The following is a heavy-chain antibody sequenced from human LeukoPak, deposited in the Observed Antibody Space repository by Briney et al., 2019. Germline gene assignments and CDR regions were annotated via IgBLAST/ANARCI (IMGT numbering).Heavy chain of an antibody. V-gene: IGHV1-69*04. CDR2: IIPILGIA. J-gene: IGHJ4*02. D-gene: IGHD4-23*01. CDR3: ARGPDYGGNSFNY. Sequence: SVKVSCKASGGTFSSYAISWVRQAPGQGLEWMGRIIPILGIANYAQKFQGRVTITADKSTSTAYMELSSLRSEDTAVYYCARGPDYGGNSFNYWGQGTLVTVSA. CDR1: GGTFSSYA.